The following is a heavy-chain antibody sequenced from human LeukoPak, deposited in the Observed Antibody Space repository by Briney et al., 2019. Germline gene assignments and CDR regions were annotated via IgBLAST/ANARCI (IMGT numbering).Heavy chain of an antibody. CDR2: VFYDGSNQ. V-gene: IGHV3-30*02. Sequence: GGSLGLSCAASGFTFSNYGLHWVRQAPGKGLEWVAFVFYDGSNQYYADSVKGRFTISRDNSKYTLYLQMNSLRVEDTAVYYCAKGDYFGSGFDYWGQGTLVIVST. CDR3: AKGDYFGSGFDY. CDR1: GFTFSNYG. D-gene: IGHD3-10*01. J-gene: IGHJ4*02.